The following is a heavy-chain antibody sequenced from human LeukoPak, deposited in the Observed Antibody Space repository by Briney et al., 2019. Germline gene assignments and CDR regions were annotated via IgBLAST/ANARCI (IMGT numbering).Heavy chain of an antibody. CDR3: AKELSGSGWRKFDY. CDR2: IMGSGSGT. J-gene: IGHJ4*02. CDR1: GFTFSSYA. D-gene: IGHD6-19*01. V-gene: IGHV3-23*01. Sequence: GSLRLSCAASGFTFSSYAMTWVRQAPGKGLEWVSVIMGSGSGTYYADFVRGRFTISRDNSKNTLYLQMNSLRVEDTAVYYCAKELSGSGWRKFDYWGQGTLVTVSS.